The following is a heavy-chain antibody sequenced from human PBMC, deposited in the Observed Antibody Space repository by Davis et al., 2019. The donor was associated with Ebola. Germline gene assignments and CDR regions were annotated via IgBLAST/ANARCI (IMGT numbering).Heavy chain of an antibody. J-gene: IGHJ4*02. Sequence: SETLSLTCTVSGGSISSSSYYWGWIRQPPGKGLEWIGSIYYSGSTYYNPSLKSRVTISVDTSKNQFSLKLSSVTAADTAVYYCASLHPSMVALDYWGQGTLVSVSS. D-gene: IGHD5-12*01. CDR2: IYYSGST. CDR3: ASLHPSMVALDY. V-gene: IGHV4-39*01. CDR1: GGSISSSSYY.